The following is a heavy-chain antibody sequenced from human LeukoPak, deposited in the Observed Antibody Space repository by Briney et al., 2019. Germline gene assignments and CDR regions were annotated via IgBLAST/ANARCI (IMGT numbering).Heavy chain of an antibody. V-gene: IGHV1-69*01. CDR2: IIPIFGTA. D-gene: IGHD3-10*01. Sequence: SVKVSFKASGGTFSSYAISWVRQAPGQGLEWMGGIIPIFGTANYAQKFQGRVTITADESTSTAYMELSSLRSEDMAVYYCARGGSGSYYIVPLYYFDYWGQGTLVTVSS. CDR3: ARGGSGSYYIVPLYYFDY. CDR1: GGTFSSYA. J-gene: IGHJ4*02.